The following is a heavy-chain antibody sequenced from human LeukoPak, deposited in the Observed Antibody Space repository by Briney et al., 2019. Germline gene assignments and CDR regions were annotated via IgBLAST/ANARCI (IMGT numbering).Heavy chain of an antibody. J-gene: IGHJ4*02. V-gene: IGHV3-21*01. CDR1: GFTSSHYT. CDR3: ASGSTSLEYFDY. CDR2: IISSSSYI. D-gene: IGHD2-2*01. Sequence: GGSLRLSCAASGFTSSHYTMNWVRQAPGKGLEWVSSIISSSSYIYYADSVKGRFTISRDNAKNSLYLQMNSLRAEDTAVYYCASGSTSLEYFDYWGQGTLVTVSS.